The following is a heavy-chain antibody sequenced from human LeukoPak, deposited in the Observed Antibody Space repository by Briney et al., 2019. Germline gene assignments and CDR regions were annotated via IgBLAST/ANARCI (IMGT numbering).Heavy chain of an antibody. J-gene: IGHJ5*02. CDR3: SREETPAYSVA. CDR1: GFTFSSYG. D-gene: IGHD2-15*01. CDR2: ISSSSTYI. Sequence: GGSLRLSCAASGFTFSSYGMSWVRQAPGKGLEWVSSISSSSTYIYYTDSVKGRFTISRDNAKNSLYLQMNSLRADDTAVYYCSREETPAYSVAWGQGTLVTVSS. V-gene: IGHV3-21*01.